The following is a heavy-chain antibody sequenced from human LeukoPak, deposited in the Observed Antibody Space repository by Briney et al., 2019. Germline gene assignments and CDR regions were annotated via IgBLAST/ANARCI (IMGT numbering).Heavy chain of an antibody. V-gene: IGHV3-11*01. Sequence: GGSLRLSCAASGFTFSDYYMTWIRQPPGKGLEWVSYISSGGTSTYYADSVKGRFTISRDNAENSLFLQMNSLRAEDTAVYYCARVRRMGYAFDIWGQGTMVTVSS. CDR1: GFTFSDYY. J-gene: IGHJ3*02. CDR2: ISSGGTST. CDR3: ARVRRMGYAFDI. D-gene: IGHD2-15*01.